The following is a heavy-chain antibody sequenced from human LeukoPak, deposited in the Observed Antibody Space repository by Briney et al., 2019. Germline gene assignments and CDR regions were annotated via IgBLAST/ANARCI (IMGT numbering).Heavy chain of an antibody. V-gene: IGHV3-21*01. CDR1: GFTFSSYW. CDR2: ISSSSSYI. CDR3: ARGGLWNYWPFDP. J-gene: IGHJ5*02. D-gene: IGHD1-7*01. Sequence: GGSLRLSCAASGFTFSSYWMSWVRQAPGKGLEWVSSISSSSSYIYYADSVKGRFTISRDNAKNSLYLQMNSLRAEDTAVYYCARGGLWNYWPFDPWGQGTLVTVSS.